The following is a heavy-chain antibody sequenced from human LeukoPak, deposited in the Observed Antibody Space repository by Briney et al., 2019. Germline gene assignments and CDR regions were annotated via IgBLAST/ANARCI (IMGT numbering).Heavy chain of an antibody. CDR3: ARESASVFSMIRGVGWFDP. D-gene: IGHD3-10*01. CDR2: AHSTGYT. J-gene: IGHJ5*02. V-gene: IGHV4-4*07. Sequence: SETLSLTCVVSGGSISNDYWNWIRQPAGRDLEWIGRAHSTGYTDYNPSLTSRVTMSVDTSKNQFSLNLKSVTAADTAVYYCARESASVFSMIRGVGWFDPWGQGTLVTASS. CDR1: GGSISNDY.